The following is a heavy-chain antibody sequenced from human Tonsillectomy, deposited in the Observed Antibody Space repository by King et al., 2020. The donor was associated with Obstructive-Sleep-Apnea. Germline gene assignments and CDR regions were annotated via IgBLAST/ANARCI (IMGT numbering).Heavy chain of an antibody. CDR2: IWYDGSNK. CDR1: GFTFSSYG. V-gene: IGHV3-33*01. J-gene: IGHJ3*02. D-gene: IGHD5-12*01. CDR3: ARESNSVIVAVAFDI. Sequence: HVQLVESGGGVVQPGRSLRLSCAASGFTFSSYGMHWVRQAPGKGLEWVAVIWYDGSNKYYADSVKGRFTISRDNSKNTLYLQMNSLRAEDTAVYYCARESNSVIVAVAFDIWGQGTMVTVSS.